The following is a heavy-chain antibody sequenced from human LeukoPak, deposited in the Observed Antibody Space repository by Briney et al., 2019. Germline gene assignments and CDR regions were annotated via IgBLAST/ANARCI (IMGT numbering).Heavy chain of an antibody. CDR1: GGSFSGYY. CDR3: ARERLGAGAFDI. J-gene: IGHJ3*02. D-gene: IGHD1-26*01. V-gene: IGHV4-34*01. CDR2: INHSGST. Sequence: PSETLSLTCAVYGGSFSGYYWSWIRQPPGKGLEWIGEINHSGSTNYNPSFKSRVTISVDTSKNQFSLKLSSVTAADTAVYYCARERLGAGAFDIWGQGTMVTVSS.